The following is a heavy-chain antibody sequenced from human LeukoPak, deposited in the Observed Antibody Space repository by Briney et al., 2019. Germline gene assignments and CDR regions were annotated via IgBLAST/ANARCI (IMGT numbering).Heavy chain of an antibody. Sequence: GGSLRLSCAASGFTFSSYGMHWVRQAPGKGLEWVAFIRYDGSNKYYADSVKGRFTISRDNSKNTLYLQMNSLRAEDTAVYYCARERDTAMVTIDYWGQGTLVTVSS. J-gene: IGHJ4*02. V-gene: IGHV3-30*02. CDR2: IRYDGSNK. D-gene: IGHD5-18*01. CDR3: ARERDTAMVTIDY. CDR1: GFTFSSYG.